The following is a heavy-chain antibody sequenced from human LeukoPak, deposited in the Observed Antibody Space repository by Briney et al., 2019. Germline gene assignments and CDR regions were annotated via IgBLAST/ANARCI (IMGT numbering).Heavy chain of an antibody. CDR3: ARDYSSGYLDAFDI. J-gene: IGHJ3*02. V-gene: IGHV1-2*02. D-gene: IGHD3-22*01. CDR2: INPNSGGT. CDR1: GYTFTIYG. Sequence: GASVKVSCKSSGYTFTIYGISWVRQAPGQGLEWMGWINPNSGGTNYAQKFQGRVTMTRDTSISTAYMELSRLRSDDTAVYYCARDYSSGYLDAFDIWGQGTMVTVSS.